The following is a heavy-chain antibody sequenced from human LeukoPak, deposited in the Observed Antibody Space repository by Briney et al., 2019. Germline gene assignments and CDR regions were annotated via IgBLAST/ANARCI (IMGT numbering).Heavy chain of an antibody. CDR2: ITGSGGST. CDR1: GFTFSSYA. D-gene: IGHD3-10*01. J-gene: IGHJ4*02. CDR3: AKDRWKTVIRGPDY. Sequence: GGSLGLSCAASGFTFSSYAMSWVRQAPGKGLEWVSGITGSGGSTYYADSVKGRFTISRDNSKNTLYLQMNSLRAEDTAIYYCAKDRWKTVIRGPDYWGQGTLVTVSS. V-gene: IGHV3-23*01.